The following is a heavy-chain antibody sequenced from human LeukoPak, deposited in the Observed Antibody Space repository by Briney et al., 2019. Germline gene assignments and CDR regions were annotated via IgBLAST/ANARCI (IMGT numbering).Heavy chain of an antibody. J-gene: IGHJ5*02. CDR2: ISYDGRNM. CDR1: GLTFSRSG. Sequence: GGSLRLSCAASGLTFSRSGFHWVRQAPGKGLEWVAVISYDGRNMQYADSVKGRFTISRDNSKNTLYLQMNSLRAEDTAVYYCAKSLVGYYYGSSGLLDPWGQGTLVTVSS. D-gene: IGHD3-22*01. V-gene: IGHV3-30*18. CDR3: AKSLVGYYYGSSGLLDP.